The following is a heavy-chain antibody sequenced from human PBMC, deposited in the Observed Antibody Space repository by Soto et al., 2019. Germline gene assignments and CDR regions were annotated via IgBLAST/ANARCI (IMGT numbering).Heavy chain of an antibody. CDR2: IYYSGST. D-gene: IGHD2-15*01. CDR1: GGSISSGGYY. CDR3: AGETRYCSGGRCYGMDV. J-gene: IGHJ6*02. V-gene: IGHV4-31*03. Sequence: PSETLALTCTVSGGSISSGGYYWSWIRQHPGKGLEWIGYIYYSGSTYYNPSLKSRVTISVDTSKNQFSLKLSSVTAADTAVYYCAGETRYCSGGRCYGMDVWGQGTTVTVSS.